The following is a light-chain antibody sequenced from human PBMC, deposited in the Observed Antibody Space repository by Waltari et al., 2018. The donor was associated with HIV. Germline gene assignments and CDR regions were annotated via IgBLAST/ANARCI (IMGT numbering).Light chain of an antibody. CDR1: TSDVGGKNY. J-gene: IGLJ2*01. CDR2: DVS. Sequence: QSALTQPASVSGSPGQSITISCTGTTSDVGGKNYVSWYQQHPGTAPKLLIYDVSNRPSVVSKRFSGSKSGNTASLTISGLQAEDEADYYCSSYTRSSTLFGGGTKLTVL. CDR3: SSYTRSSTL. V-gene: IGLV2-14*01.